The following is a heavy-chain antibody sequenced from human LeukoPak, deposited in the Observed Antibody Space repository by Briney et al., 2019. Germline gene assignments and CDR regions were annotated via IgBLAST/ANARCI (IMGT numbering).Heavy chain of an antibody. CDR2: ISYDGSNK. D-gene: IGHD6-19*01. CDR1: GFTFSSYA. CDR3: ARDVRRDRIAVAGTPDY. V-gene: IGHV3-30-3*01. J-gene: IGHJ4*02. Sequence: PGRSLRLSCAASGFTFSSYAMHWVRQAPGKGLEWVADISYDGSNKYYADSVKGRFTISRDNSKNTLYLQMNSLRVDDTAVYYCARDVRRDRIAVAGTPDYWGQGTLVTVSS.